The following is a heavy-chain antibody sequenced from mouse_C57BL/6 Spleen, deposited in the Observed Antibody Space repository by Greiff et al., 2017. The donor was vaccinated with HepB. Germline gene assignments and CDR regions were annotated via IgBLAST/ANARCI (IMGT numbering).Heavy chain of an antibody. CDR1: GFSLTSYG. V-gene: IGHV2-2*01. CDR3: ARNYDYDDGAWFAY. J-gene: IGHJ3*01. Sequence: VKLMESGPGLVQPSQSLSITCTVSGFSLTSYGVHWVRQSPGKGLEWLGVIWSGGSTDYNAAFISRLSISKDNSKSQVFFKMNSQQADDTAIYYCARNYDYDDGAWFAYGGQGTLVTVSA. D-gene: IGHD2-4*01. CDR2: IWSGGST.